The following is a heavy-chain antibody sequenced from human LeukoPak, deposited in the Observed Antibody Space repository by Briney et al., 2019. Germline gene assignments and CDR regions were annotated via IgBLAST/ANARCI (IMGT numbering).Heavy chain of an antibody. D-gene: IGHD1-26*01. J-gene: IGHJ4*02. V-gene: IGHV3-9*01. Sequence: GGSLRLSCAASGFTFDDYAMHWVRQAPGKGLEWVSGISWNSGSIGYADSVKGRFTISRDNAKNSLYLQMNSLRAEDTALCYCAKGQATTDFDYWGQGTLVTVSS. CDR1: GFTFDDYA. CDR3: AKGQATTDFDY. CDR2: ISWNSGSI.